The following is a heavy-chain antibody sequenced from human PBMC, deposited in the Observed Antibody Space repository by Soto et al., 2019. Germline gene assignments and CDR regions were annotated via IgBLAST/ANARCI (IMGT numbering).Heavy chain of an antibody. CDR2: ISSSSSHI. V-gene: IGHV3-21*01. D-gene: IGHD3-10*01. CDR1: GFTLTTYS. CDR3: GRERGLSPYYAMDV. Sequence: GGSLRLSCAASGFTLTTYSMNWVRQASGKGLEWVASISSSSSHIYYADSVKGRFTISRDNARNSLYLQMNSLRAEDTAVYYCGRERGLSPYYAMDVWGQGSTVTGS. J-gene: IGHJ6*02.